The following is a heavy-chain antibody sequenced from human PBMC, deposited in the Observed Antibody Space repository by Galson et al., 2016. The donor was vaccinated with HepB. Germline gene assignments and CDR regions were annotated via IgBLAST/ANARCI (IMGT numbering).Heavy chain of an antibody. D-gene: IGHD2-8*01. CDR3: AWPVSADEGLGN. V-gene: IGHV3-7*01. CDR1: GFSFGNSW. CDR2: IKLDGTTK. Sequence: SLRLSCAASGFSFGNSWMTWVRQAPEKGLEWVANIKLDGTTKNYVGSVRGRFTIARDNAKNSLYLQMNSLRPEDTATYYCAWPVSADEGLGNWGQGTLVTVSS. J-gene: IGHJ4*02.